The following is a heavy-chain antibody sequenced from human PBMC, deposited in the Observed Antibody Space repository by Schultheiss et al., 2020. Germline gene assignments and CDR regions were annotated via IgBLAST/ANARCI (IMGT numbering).Heavy chain of an antibody. CDR1: GGSFSDYY. CDR2: IYYSGST. J-gene: IGHJ4*02. Sequence: SETLSLTCAVDGGSFSDYYGSWIRQPPGKGLEWIGYIYYSGSTNYNPSLKSRVTISVDTSKNQFSLKLSSVTAADTAVYYCARDTSGWYDYWGQGTLVTVSS. V-gene: IGHV4-59*01. CDR3: ARDTSGWYDY. D-gene: IGHD6-19*01.